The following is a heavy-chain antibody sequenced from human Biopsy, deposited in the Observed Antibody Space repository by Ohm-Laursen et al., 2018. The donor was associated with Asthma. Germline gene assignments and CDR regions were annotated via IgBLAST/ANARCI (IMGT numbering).Heavy chain of an antibody. CDR2: MYYGETT. Sequence: PSDILSLTCTVSGASITSSAYYWGWIRQPPGKGLEWIGSMYYGETTYYSSSLKSRVTISVDTSKNQFSLILSSVTAADTAVYYCARHDHRWDTYADFWGQGTLVTVSS. V-gene: IGHV4-39*01. CDR3: ARHDHRWDTYADF. D-gene: IGHD2-2*01. J-gene: IGHJ4*02. CDR1: GASITSSAYY.